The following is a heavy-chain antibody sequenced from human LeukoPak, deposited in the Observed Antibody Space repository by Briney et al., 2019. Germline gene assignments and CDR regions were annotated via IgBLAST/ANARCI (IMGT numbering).Heavy chain of an antibody. V-gene: IGHV1-8*01. CDR2: MNPNSGNT. CDR3: AIIPTNYYDSSGYYGGHDY. J-gene: IGHJ4*02. Sequence: AASVKVSCKSSGYTFPSHDINWVRPATGQGLAWMGWMNPNSGNTGYAQKFQGRVTMTRNTSISTAYMELSSLRSEDTAVYYCAIIPTNYYDSSGYYGGHDYWGQGTLVTVSS. CDR1: GYTFPSHD. D-gene: IGHD3-22*01.